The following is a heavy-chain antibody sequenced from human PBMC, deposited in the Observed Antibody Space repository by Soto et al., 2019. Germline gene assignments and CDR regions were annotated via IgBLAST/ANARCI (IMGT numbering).Heavy chain of an antibody. CDR3: ARIGTWALNFDY. CDR1: GFTFSNYH. J-gene: IGHJ4*02. Sequence: GGSLRLSCAASGFTFSNYHMHWVRQAPGKGLEWVAVIWNDGSNKFYADSVKGRFTISRDNSKNTLYLQMNNLRAEDTAVYYCARIGTWALNFDYWGRGTLVTVSS. V-gene: IGHV3-33*01. D-gene: IGHD2-8*01. CDR2: IWNDGSNK.